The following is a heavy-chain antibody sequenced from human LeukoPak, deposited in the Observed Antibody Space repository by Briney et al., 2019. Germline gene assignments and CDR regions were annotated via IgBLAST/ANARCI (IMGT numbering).Heavy chain of an antibody. Sequence: GGSLRLSCAASGFTFSSYAMHWVRQAPGKGLEWVGVITYDGSNKYYADSVKGRFTISRDNAKNSLYLQMNSLRAEDTAVYYCARTYYYDSSGYLKGGAFDIWGQGTMVTVSS. V-gene: IGHV3-30-3*01. CDR2: ITYDGSNK. CDR1: GFTFSSYA. D-gene: IGHD3-22*01. J-gene: IGHJ3*02. CDR3: ARTYYYDSSGYLKGGAFDI.